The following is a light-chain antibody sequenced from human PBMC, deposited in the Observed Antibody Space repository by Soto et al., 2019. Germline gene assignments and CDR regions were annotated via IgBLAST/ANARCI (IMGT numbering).Light chain of an antibody. CDR3: QQYNNWPSWT. CDR1: QSVSSN. J-gene: IGKJ1*01. Sequence: EIVMTQSPATLSVSPGDRATLSCRASQSVSSNLAWYQQKPGQAPRLLIYGASTRATGIPARFSGSGSGTEFTLTISSLQSEDFAVYYCQQYNNWPSWTFGQGTKVEI. V-gene: IGKV3-15*01. CDR2: GAS.